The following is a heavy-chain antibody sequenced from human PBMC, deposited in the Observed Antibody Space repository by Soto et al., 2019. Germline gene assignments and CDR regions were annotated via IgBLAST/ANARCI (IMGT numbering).Heavy chain of an antibody. CDR2: VSIGGST. J-gene: IGHJ4*02. D-gene: IGHD2-15*01. CDR3: AKRRGAGGHFDY. Sequence: GSLRLSCAAYVFTVSSYAMGWVRQVPGKGLAWVAVVSIGGSTHYADSLRGRFTISRDNSKNTLSLQMNSLTAEDTAVYFCAKRRGAGGHFDYWGQGALVTVSS. V-gene: IGHV3-23*01. CDR1: VFTVSSYA.